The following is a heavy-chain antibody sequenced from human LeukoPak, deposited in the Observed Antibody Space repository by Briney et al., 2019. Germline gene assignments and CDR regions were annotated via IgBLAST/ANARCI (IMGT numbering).Heavy chain of an antibody. CDR1: GFTFDDYA. CDR3: AMEVGTWFDP. CDR2: ISWNSGSI. D-gene: IGHD1-1*01. Sequence: GRSLRLSCAASGFTFDDYAMHWVRQAPGKGREWVSGISWNSGSIGYADSVKGRFTISRDNAKNSLYLQMNSLRAEDTALYYCAMEVGTWFDPWGQGTLVTVSS. J-gene: IGHJ5*02. V-gene: IGHV3-9*01.